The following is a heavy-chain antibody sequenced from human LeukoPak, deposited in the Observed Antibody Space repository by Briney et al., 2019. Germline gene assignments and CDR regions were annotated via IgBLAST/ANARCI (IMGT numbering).Heavy chain of an antibody. CDR2: ISSSSSYI. D-gene: IGHD2-2*01. J-gene: IGHJ4*02. CDR3: AKGPLRGTAAAIDY. Sequence: GGSLRLSCAASGFTFSSYSMNWVRQAPGKGLEWVSSISSSSSYIYYADSVKGRFTISRDISTDTLWPQMDSLRTEDTAVYYCAKGPLRGTAAAIDYWGQGTLVTVSS. V-gene: IGHV3-21*01. CDR1: GFTFSSYS.